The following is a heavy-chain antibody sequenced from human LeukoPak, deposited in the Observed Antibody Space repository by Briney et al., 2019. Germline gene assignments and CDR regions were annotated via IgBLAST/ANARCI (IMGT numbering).Heavy chain of an antibody. Sequence: KTSETLSLTCTVSGGSISSYYWSWIRQPPGKGLEWIGYIYYSGSTDYNPSLKSRVTISVDTSKNQFSLKLSSVTAADTAVYYCARDARPPQGYCNSTSCLNWFDPWGQGTLVTVSS. J-gene: IGHJ5*02. CDR2: IYYSGST. D-gene: IGHD2-2*01. CDR1: GGSISSYY. V-gene: IGHV4-59*01. CDR3: ARDARPPQGYCNSTSCLNWFDP.